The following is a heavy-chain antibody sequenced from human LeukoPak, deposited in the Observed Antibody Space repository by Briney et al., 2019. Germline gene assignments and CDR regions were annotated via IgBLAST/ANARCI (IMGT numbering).Heavy chain of an antibody. CDR3: TTAPLGYCSGGSCYDY. D-gene: IGHD2-15*01. J-gene: IGHJ4*02. CDR1: GFTFSNAW. CDR2: IKSRTDGGTT. Sequence: PGGSLRLSCAASGFTFSNAWMSWVRQAPGKGLEWVGRIKSRTDGGTTDYAAPVKGRFTISRGDSKNTLYLQMNSLKTEDTAVYYCTTAPLGYCSGGSCYDYWGQGTLVTVSS. V-gene: IGHV3-15*01.